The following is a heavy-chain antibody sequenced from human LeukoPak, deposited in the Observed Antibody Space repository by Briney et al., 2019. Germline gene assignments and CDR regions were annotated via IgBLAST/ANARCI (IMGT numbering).Heavy chain of an antibody. CDR2: MNPNSGNT. J-gene: IGHJ4*02. CDR3: ARYIAAATKKFDY. V-gene: IGHV1-8*01. Sequence: ASVKVSCKASGYTFTSYDINWVRQATGQGLEGMGWMNPNSGNTGYVQKFQARVTMNRNTSIRTAYMELSSLRSEDTAVYYCARYIAAATKKFDYWGQGTLVTVSS. D-gene: IGHD6-13*01. CDR1: GYTFTSYD.